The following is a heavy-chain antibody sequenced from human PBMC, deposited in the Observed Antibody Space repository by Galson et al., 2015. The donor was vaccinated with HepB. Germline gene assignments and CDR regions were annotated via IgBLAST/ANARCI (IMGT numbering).Heavy chain of an antibody. CDR2: IYYSGST. CDR1: GGSISSSSYY. Sequence: ETLSLTCTVSGGSISSSSYYWGWIRQPPGKGLEWIGSIYYSGSTYYNPSLKSRVTISVDTSKNQFSLKLSSVTAADTAVYYCAPLERDSSSWYRVWGQGTLATVSS. CDR3: APLERDSSSWYRV. J-gene: IGHJ4*02. D-gene: IGHD6-13*01. V-gene: IGHV4-39*01.